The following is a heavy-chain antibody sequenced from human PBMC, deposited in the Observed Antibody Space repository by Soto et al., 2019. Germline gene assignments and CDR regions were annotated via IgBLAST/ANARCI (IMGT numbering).Heavy chain of an antibody. Sequence: SETLSLTCAVSGGTISSSNWWCWVRQPPGKGLEWIVEIYHSVGTNYNPSLMSRVTISVDKSKNKFSLKLSTVTAADTAVDYLSIIGPFLENKTLFAYWGQGTLVT. D-gene: IGHD3-3*02. V-gene: IGHV4-4*02. J-gene: IGHJ4*02. CDR2: IYHSVGT. CDR1: GGTISSSNW. CDR3: SIIGPFLENKTLFAY.